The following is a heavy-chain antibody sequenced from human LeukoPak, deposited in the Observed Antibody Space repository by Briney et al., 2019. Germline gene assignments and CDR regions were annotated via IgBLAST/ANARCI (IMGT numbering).Heavy chain of an antibody. V-gene: IGHV1-69*13. CDR2: IIPIFGTT. CDR1: AGTFSSYA. Sequence: GASVKVSCKDSAGTFSSYATRTVPPAPGQGLESMGGIIPIFGTTNYARKVQGRVTITADESTSTAYMELSSLRSEDTAVYYCASREMATIRPFDYWGQGTLVTVSS. J-gene: IGHJ4*02. CDR3: ASREMATIRPFDY. D-gene: IGHD5-24*01.